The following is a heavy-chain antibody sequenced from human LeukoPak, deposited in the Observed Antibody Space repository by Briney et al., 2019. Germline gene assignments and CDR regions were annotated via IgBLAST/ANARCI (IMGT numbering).Heavy chain of an antibody. J-gene: IGHJ4*02. V-gene: IGHV3-30*18. Sequence: GGSLRLSCAASGFTFSSYGMHWVRQAPGKGLEWVAVISYDGSNKYYADSVKGRFTISRDNSKNTLYLQMNSLRAEDTAVYYCAKNAPPYCSGGSCRFDYWGQGTLVTVPS. CDR2: ISYDGSNK. D-gene: IGHD2-15*01. CDR1: GFTFSSYG. CDR3: AKNAPPYCSGGSCRFDY.